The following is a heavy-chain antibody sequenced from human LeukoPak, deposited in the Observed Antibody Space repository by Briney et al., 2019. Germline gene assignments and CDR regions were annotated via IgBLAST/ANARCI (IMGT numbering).Heavy chain of an antibody. J-gene: IGHJ3*02. CDR3: ARGCTHRMYYSAGGDAFDI. V-gene: IGHV1-18*01. D-gene: IGHD3-10*01. Sequence: ASVKVSCKASGYTFTIYGISWVRQAPGQGLEWMGWISVYNGNTKYTQKLQGRVTMTTDSSTSQASMELSSLRSDDTAVYYCARGCTHRMYYSAGGDAFDIWGQGTMVTVSS. CDR2: ISVYNGNT. CDR1: GYTFTIYG.